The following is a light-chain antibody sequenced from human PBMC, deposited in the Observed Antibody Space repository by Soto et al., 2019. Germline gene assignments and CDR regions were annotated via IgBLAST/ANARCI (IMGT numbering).Light chain of an antibody. CDR1: QSISTW. J-gene: IGKJ4*01. CDR2: KAS. Sequence: DIQMTQSPSTLSASVGDRVTITCRASQSISTWLAWYQQKPGKAPKLLIYKASSLESGVPSRFNSRKSGTEFTLTISSLQPDDVATYYCQQYNSLITFGGGTKVEIK. V-gene: IGKV1-5*03. CDR3: QQYNSLIT.